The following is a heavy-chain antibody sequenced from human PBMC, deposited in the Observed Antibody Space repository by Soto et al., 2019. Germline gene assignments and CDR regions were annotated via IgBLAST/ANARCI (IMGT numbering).Heavy chain of an antibody. J-gene: IGHJ4*02. Sequence: GGSLRLSCAASGFTFSSYDMHWVHQATGKGLEWVSAIGTAGDTYYPGSVKGRFTISRENAKNSLYLQMNSLRAGDTAVYYCARAQRMVRGVIITYYFDYWGQGTLVTVSS. V-gene: IGHV3-13*01. CDR1: GFTFSSYD. CDR2: IGTAGDT. CDR3: ARAQRMVRGVIITYYFDY. D-gene: IGHD3-10*01.